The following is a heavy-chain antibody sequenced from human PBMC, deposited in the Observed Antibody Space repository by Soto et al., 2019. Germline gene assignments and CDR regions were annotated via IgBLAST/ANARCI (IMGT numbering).Heavy chain of an antibody. CDR3: XRGXXEXFGXVLINYYGMDV. CDR2: IIPIFAST. Sequence: QLQLVQSGAEVKKPGSSVKVSCKSSGGSFSTYGLSWVRQAPGQGLEWMGGIIPIFASTTYAQKFEGRVTITADESTNTAYMELRSLRSEDTAXYXXXRGXXEXFGXVLINYYGMDVWGQGTAVTVS. J-gene: IGHJ6*02. V-gene: IGHV1-69*01. CDR1: GGSFSTYG. D-gene: IGHD3-3*01.